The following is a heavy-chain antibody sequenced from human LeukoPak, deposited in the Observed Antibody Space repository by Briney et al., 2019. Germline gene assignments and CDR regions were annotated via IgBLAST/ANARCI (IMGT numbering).Heavy chain of an antibody. CDR1: GGSISSYY. J-gene: IGHJ5*02. Sequence: SETLSLTCTVSGGSISSYYWSWIRQPPGKGLEWIGYIYYSGSTNYNPSLKSRVTISVDTSKNQFSLKLSSVTAADTAVYYCARVRGSGSYYIGNWFDPWGQGTLVTVSS. CDR3: ARVRGSGSYYIGNWFDP. CDR2: IYYSGST. D-gene: IGHD3-10*01. V-gene: IGHV4-59*01.